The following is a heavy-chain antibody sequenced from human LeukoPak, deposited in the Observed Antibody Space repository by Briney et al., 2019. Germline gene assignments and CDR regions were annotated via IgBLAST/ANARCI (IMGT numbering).Heavy chain of an antibody. Sequence: AGGSLRLSCAASGFTFSSYSTNWVRQAPGKGLEWVSSISSSSSYIYYADSVKGRFTVSKDNSKNTVYLQMNSLRAEDTAVYYCAKTREQIELWLGHFDYWGQGTLVTVSS. CDR3: AKTREQIELWLGHFDY. D-gene: IGHD5-18*01. CDR1: GFTFSSYS. CDR2: ISSSSSYI. V-gene: IGHV3-21*01. J-gene: IGHJ4*02.